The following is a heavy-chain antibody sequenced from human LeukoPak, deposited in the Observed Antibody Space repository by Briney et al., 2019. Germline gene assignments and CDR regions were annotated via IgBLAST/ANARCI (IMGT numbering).Heavy chain of an antibody. J-gene: IGHJ4*02. V-gene: IGHV3-64D*09. Sequence: GGSLRLSCSASGFSFSNYPMHWVRQAPGKGLAYVSAISTNGGSTYYADSVKGRFTISRDNSKNTVYLQMSSLRTEDTAVYYCGKGINFRTEGGYTFDSGGQGTLVPVSS. CDR1: GFSFSNYP. D-gene: IGHD5-18*01. CDR3: GKGINFRTEGGYTFDS. CDR2: ISTNGGST.